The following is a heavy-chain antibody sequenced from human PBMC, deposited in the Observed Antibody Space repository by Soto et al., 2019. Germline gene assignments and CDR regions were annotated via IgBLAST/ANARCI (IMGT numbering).Heavy chain of an antibody. D-gene: IGHD3-10*01. Sequence: QVQLVESGGGVVQPGRSLRLSCAASGFTFTNHGMHWVRQAPGKGLEWVAVVSYERSHEYYADSVKGRFTISRDNSKNTVYLQMNSLRAEDTAVYYCAKASGVFLFFGELGGMDVWGQGTTVTVSS. V-gene: IGHV3-30*18. CDR3: AKASGVFLFFGELGGMDV. CDR1: GFTFTNHG. J-gene: IGHJ6*02. CDR2: VSYERSHE.